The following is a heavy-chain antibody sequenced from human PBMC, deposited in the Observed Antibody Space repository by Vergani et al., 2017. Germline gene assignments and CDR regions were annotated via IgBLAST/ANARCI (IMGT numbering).Heavy chain of an antibody. V-gene: IGHV3-43D*03. Sequence: EVQLVESGGGVVRPGGSLRLSCVGSGFAFGDFGMSWVRQAPGKGLEWVSLISWDGGSTYYADSVKGRFTISRDNSKNSLYLQMNSLRAEDTALYYCAKAPWSSDWGYFDYWGQGTLVTVSS. CDR1: GFAFGDFG. CDR3: AKAPWSSDWGYFDY. J-gene: IGHJ4*02. D-gene: IGHD3-16*01. CDR2: ISWDGGST.